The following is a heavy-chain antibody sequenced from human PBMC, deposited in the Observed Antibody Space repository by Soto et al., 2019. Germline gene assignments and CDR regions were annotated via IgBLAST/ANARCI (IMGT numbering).Heavy chain of an antibody. CDR2: IWYDGSNK. V-gene: IGHV3-33*01. D-gene: IGHD6-19*01. CDR3: ARGIAVAGTWGSLYDYYGMDV. J-gene: IGHJ6*02. CDR1: GFTFSSYG. Sequence: QVQLVESGGGVVQPGRSLRLSCAASGFTFSSYGIHWVRQAPGKGLEWVAVIWYDGSNKYYADSVKGRFTISRDNSKNTLYLQMNSLRAEDTAVYYCARGIAVAGTWGSLYDYYGMDVWGQGTTVTVSS.